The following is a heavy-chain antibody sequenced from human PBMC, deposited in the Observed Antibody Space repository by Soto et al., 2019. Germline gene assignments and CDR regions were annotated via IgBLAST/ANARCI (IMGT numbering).Heavy chain of an antibody. D-gene: IGHD3-10*01. CDR3: ARGGRDGFDL. J-gene: IGHJ3*01. CDR1: VGSIGTSY. CDR2: IYITGST. Sequence: SEALSLTCNVSVGSIGTSYSNWIRQTAGTGLEWIGRIYITGSTNIHPSLKSRVAMSVDTAKNQFSLKLTSATAADTAVYYCARGGRDGFDLWGQGTMVTVSS. V-gene: IGHV4-4*07.